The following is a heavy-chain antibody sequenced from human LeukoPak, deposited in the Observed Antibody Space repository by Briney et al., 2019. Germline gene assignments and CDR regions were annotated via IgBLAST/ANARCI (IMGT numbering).Heavy chain of an antibody. CDR3: ARRTSNPVGAIDY. V-gene: IGHV4-39*01. D-gene: IGHD1-26*01. CDR1: GSSMSIRNYY. Sequence: SETLSLTCTVSGSSMSIRNYYWGWIRQPPGRGLEWIGSISYSGTYYNPSLKSRPTISVDTSKNHFSLNLRSVTAADTAVYYCARRTSNPVGAIDYWGQRTLSPSPQ. J-gene: IGHJ4*02. CDR2: ISYSGT.